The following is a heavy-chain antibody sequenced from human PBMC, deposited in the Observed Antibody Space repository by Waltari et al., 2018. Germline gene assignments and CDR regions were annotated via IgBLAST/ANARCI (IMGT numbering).Heavy chain of an antibody. CDR1: GYSISSGYY. CDR3: ASTQRLQLAHSPFDY. J-gene: IGHJ4*02. D-gene: IGHD6-6*01. CDR2: IYHSGST. V-gene: IGHV4-38-2*02. Sequence: QVQLQESGPGLVKPSETLSLTCTVSGYSISSGYYWGWIRQPPGKGLEWIGSIYHSGSTYYNPSLKSRVTISVYTSKNQFSLKLSSVTAADTAVYYCASTQRLQLAHSPFDYWGQGTLVTVSS.